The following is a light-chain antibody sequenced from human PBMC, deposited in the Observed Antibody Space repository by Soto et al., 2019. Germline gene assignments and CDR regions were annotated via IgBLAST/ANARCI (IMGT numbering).Light chain of an antibody. CDR2: EVS. CDR3: SSYAGSNDRWV. CDR1: SSDIGAYNY. J-gene: IGLJ3*02. Sequence: QSVLTQPPSASGSPGQSVTISCTGTSSDIGAYNYVSWYQQHPGKAPKLMIHEVSKRPSWVPDRFSGSKSGNTASLTVSGLQAEDEADYYCSSYAGSNDRWVFGGGTKVTVL. V-gene: IGLV2-8*01.